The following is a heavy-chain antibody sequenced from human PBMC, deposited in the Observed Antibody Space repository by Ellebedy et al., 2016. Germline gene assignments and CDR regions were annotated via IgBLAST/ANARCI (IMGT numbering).Heavy chain of an antibody. J-gene: IGHJ3*02. CDR1: GGSISSYY. D-gene: IGHD1-14*01. CDR2: IYYSGST. CDR3: AGTRSHHDAFDI. Sequence: SETLSLTCTVSGGSISSYYWSWNRQPPGKGLEWIGYIYYSGSTNYNPSLKSRVTISVDTSKNQFSLKLSSVTAADTAVYYCAGTRSHHDAFDIWGQGTMVTVSS. V-gene: IGHV4-59*12.